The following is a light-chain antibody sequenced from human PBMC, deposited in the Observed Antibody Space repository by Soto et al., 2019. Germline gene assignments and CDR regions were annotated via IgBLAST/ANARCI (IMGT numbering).Light chain of an antibody. CDR2: DAS. Sequence: DIQMTQSPSSLSASVGDRVTITCQASQDISNYLNWYQQKPWKAPKLLIFDASNVETGVPSRFSGSGSGTHFNFTIHSLQAEDIATYYCQQYEGLPLTFGGGTKIEI. J-gene: IGKJ4*01. V-gene: IGKV1-33*01. CDR3: QQYEGLPLT. CDR1: QDISNY.